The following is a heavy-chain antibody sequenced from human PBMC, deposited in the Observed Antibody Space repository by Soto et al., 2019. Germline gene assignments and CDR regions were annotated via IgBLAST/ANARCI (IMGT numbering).Heavy chain of an antibody. CDR3: ARGPDIMITFGGVVAQAFDY. CDR1: GYTFTGYY. CDR2: INPNSGGT. J-gene: IGHJ4*02. Sequence: ASVKVSCKASGYTFTGYYMHWVRQAPGQGLEWMGWINPNSGGTNYAQKFQGWVTMTRDTSISTAYMELSRLRSDDTAVYYCARGPDIMITFGGVVAQAFDYWGQGTLVTVSS. V-gene: IGHV1-2*04. D-gene: IGHD3-16*02.